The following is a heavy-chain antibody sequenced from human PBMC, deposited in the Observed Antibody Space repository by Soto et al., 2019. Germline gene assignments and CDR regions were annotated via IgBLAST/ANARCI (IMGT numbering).Heavy chain of an antibody. CDR1: GGTFSSYA. CDR2: IIPIFGTA. V-gene: IGHV1-69*01. D-gene: IGHD3-3*01. CDR3: ARSARITIFGVALYYYYGMDV. J-gene: IGHJ6*02. Sequence: EQLVQSGAEVKKPGSSVKVSCKASGGTFSSYAISWVRQAPGQGLEWMGGIIPIFGTANYAQKFQGRVTITADESTSTAYMELSSLRSEDTAVYYCARSARITIFGVALYYYYGMDVWGQGTTVTVSS.